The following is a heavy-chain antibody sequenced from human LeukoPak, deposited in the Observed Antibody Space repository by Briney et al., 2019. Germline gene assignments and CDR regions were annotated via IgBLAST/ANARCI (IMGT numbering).Heavy chain of an antibody. CDR2: IYTSGST. V-gene: IGHV4-4*09. J-gene: IGHJ6*03. Sequence: PSETLSLTCTVSGGSISSYYWSWIRQPPGKGLEWIGYIYTSGSTNYNPSLKSRVTISVDTSKNQFSLKLSSVTAADTAVYYCARADSSGYGYYYMDVWGEGTTVTVSS. CDR3: ARADSSGYGYYYMDV. CDR1: GGSISSYY. D-gene: IGHD3-22*01.